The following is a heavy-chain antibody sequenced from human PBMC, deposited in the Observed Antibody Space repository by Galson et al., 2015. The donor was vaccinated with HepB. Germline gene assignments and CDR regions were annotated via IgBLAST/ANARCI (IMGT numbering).Heavy chain of an antibody. D-gene: IGHD3-9*01. CDR1: GFTFSSYG. Sequence: SLRLSCAASGFTFSSYGMHWVRQAPGKGLEWVAVIWYDGSNKYYADSVKGRFTISRDNSKNTLYLQMNSLRAEDTAVYYCARNGGYFDWLPYYYYYMDVWGKGTTVTVSS. CDR2: IWYDGSNK. CDR3: ARNGGYFDWLPYYYYYMDV. J-gene: IGHJ6*03. V-gene: IGHV3-33*01.